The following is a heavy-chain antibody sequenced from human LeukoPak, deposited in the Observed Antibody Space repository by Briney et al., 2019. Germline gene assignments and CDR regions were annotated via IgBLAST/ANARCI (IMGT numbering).Heavy chain of an antibody. Sequence: GGSLRLSCAASGFDVSNHYLNWVRQAPGKGLEWVSIIQSAGNTYYADSVKGRFTISRDNVKNLLYLQMNSLRAEDTAVYYCARVQRGIAVALDYWGQGTLATVSS. CDR1: GFDVSNHY. J-gene: IGHJ4*02. D-gene: IGHD6-19*01. CDR3: ARVQRGIAVALDY. V-gene: IGHV3-53*03. CDR2: IQSAGNT.